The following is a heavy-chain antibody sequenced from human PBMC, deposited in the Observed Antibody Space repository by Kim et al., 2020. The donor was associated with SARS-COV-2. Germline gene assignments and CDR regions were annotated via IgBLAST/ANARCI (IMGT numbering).Heavy chain of an antibody. V-gene: IGHV1-69*13. J-gene: IGHJ4*02. D-gene: IGHD2-15*01. CDR1: GGTFGTYT. CDR2: IIPIFGTP. Sequence: SVKVSCKASGGTFGTYTITWVRQAPGQGLEWMGGIIPIFGTPDYEQNFQGRVTISADESTSTAYMELSSLRSEDTAVYYCAKKEIVGPLDYWGPGTLVTVSS. CDR3: AKKEIVGPLDY.